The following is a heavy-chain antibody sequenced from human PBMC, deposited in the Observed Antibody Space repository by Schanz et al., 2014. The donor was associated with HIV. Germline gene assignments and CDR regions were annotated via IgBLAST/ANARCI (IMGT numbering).Heavy chain of an antibody. CDR2: ISHDGSNK. Sequence: QVQLVESGGGVVQPGRSLRLSCAVSGFTFSNYAMHWVRQAPGKGLEWVAVISHDGSNKYSADSVKGRFTISRDNSKNTLYLQMNSLRAEDTAVYYCAKEATVVTLAFDIWGQGTMVTVSS. J-gene: IGHJ3*02. CDR1: GFTFSNYA. V-gene: IGHV3-30-3*01. CDR3: AKEATVVTLAFDI. D-gene: IGHD4-17*01.